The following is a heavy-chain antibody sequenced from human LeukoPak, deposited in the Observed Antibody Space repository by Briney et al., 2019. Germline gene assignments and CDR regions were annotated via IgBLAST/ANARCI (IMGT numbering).Heavy chain of an antibody. D-gene: IGHD2-21*02. CDR2: IYTTGIT. J-gene: IGHJ5*02. Sequence: PSETLSLTCTVSGGSISTYYWNWIRQPAGKGLEWIGRIYTTGITSYNPSLKSRVTISVDTSKNQFSLKLSSVTAADTAVYYCARETISDGNWFDPWGQGTLVTVSS. CDR3: ARETISDGNWFDP. CDR1: GGSISTYY. V-gene: IGHV4-4*07.